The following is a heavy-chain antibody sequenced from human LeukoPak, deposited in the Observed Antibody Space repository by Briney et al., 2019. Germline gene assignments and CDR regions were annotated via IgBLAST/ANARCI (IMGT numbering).Heavy chain of an antibody. V-gene: IGHV3-21*01. Sequence: GGSLRLSCAASGFTFSSYSMNWVRQAPGKGLEWVSSISSSSSYIYYADSVKGRFTISRDNAKNSLYLQMNSLRAEDTAVYYCARPMKASYDAFDTWGQGTMVTVSS. CDR2: ISSSSSYI. CDR3: ARPMKASYDAFDT. D-gene: IGHD3-22*01. J-gene: IGHJ3*02. CDR1: GFTFSSYS.